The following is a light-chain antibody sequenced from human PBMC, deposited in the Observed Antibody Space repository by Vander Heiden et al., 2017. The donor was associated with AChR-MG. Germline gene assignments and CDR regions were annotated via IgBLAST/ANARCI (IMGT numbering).Light chain of an antibody. CDR3: QQDDSYPRT. Sequence: AIRMTQSPSSFSASTGDRVTITCRASQGISSYLAWYQQKPGKAPKLLIYAASTLQSGVPSRFSGSGSGTDFTLTISCLQSEDFATYYCQQDDSYPRTSGQGTKVEIK. CDR1: QGISSY. V-gene: IGKV1-8*01. J-gene: IGKJ1*01. CDR2: AAS.